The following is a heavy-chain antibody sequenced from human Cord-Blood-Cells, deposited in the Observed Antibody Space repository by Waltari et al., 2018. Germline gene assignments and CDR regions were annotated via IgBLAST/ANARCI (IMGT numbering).Heavy chain of an antibody. Sequence: MSWVRQAPGKGLEWVSVIYSGGSTYYADSVKGRFTISRDNSKNTLYLQMNSLRAEDTAVYYCARGAARRYFDLWGRGTLVTVSS. D-gene: IGHD6-6*01. CDR2: IYSGGST. V-gene: IGHV3-66*01. CDR3: ARGAARRYFDL. J-gene: IGHJ2*01.